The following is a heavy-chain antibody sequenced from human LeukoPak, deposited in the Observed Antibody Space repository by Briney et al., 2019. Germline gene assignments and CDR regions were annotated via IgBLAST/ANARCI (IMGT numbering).Heavy chain of an antibody. V-gene: IGHV1-2*02. D-gene: IGHD3-22*01. Sequence: GASVKVSCKASGYTFTGYYMHWVRQAPGQGLEWMGWINPNSGGTNYAQKFQGRVTMTRDTSISTAYGELSRLRSDDTAVYYCARVGLPLYYYDSSGYYPPGNWFDPWGQGTLVTVSS. CDR2: INPNSGGT. CDR3: ARVGLPLYYYDSSGYYPPGNWFDP. CDR1: GYTFTGYY. J-gene: IGHJ5*02.